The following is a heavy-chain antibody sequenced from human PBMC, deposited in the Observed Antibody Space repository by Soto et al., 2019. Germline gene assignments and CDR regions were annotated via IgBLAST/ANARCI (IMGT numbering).Heavy chain of an antibody. CDR1: GYSFTSYW. Sequence: GESLKISCRGSGYSFTSYWIGWVRQMPGKGLEWMGIIYTGDSDTRYSPSFQGQVTISADKSISTAYLQWSSLKASDTALYYCARHTWSSGSPAAFDYWGQGTLVTVSS. J-gene: IGHJ4*02. CDR2: IYTGDSDT. CDR3: ARHTWSSGSPAAFDY. V-gene: IGHV5-51*01. D-gene: IGHD1-26*01.